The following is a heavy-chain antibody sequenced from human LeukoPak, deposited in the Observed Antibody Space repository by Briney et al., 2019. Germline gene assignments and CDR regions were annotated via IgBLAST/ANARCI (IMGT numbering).Heavy chain of an antibody. V-gene: IGHV4-59*01. Sequence: SETLSLTCTVSGGSISSYYWSWIRQPPGKGLEWIGYIYYSGSTNYNPSLKSRVTISVDTSKNQFSLKLSSVTAADTAVYYCARVARNSSSFSLDYWGQGTLVPSPQ. CDR3: ARVARNSSSFSLDY. CDR1: GGSISSYY. D-gene: IGHD6-13*01. J-gene: IGHJ4*02. CDR2: IYYSGST.